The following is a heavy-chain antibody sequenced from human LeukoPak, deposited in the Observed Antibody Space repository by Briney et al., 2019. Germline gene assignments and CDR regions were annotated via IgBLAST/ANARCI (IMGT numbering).Heavy chain of an antibody. CDR3: VSFYETY. Sequence: GGSLRLSCAASGNYWMHWVRQAPGKGLVWVSHINSDGSWTGYADSVKGRLTISKDNAKNAVYLQMNNLRAEDTAVYYCVSFYETYWGRGTLVTVSS. CDR2: INSDGSWT. J-gene: IGHJ4*02. CDR1: GNYW. V-gene: IGHV3-74*01. D-gene: IGHD2-2*01.